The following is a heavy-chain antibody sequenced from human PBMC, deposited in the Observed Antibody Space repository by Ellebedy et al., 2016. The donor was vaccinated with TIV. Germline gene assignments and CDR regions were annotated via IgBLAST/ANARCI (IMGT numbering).Heavy chain of an antibody. V-gene: IGHV3-23*01. CDR1: GFTFGSHA. D-gene: IGHD2-21*01. CDR3: AKELWGLVPGGLKFDS. Sequence: GESLKISCAASGFTFGSHAMSWVRQAPGKGLEWISSFTSGGFGAKYADSVKGRFTISRDNSQKTLFLQMTSLRVDDTAVYYCAKELWGLVPGGLKFDSWGQGTLVTVSS. CDR2: FTSGGFGA. J-gene: IGHJ4*02.